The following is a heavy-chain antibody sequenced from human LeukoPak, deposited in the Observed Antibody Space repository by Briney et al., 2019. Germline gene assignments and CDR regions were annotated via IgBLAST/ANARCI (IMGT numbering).Heavy chain of an antibody. CDR2: IYHSGST. J-gene: IGHJ4*02. V-gene: IGHV4-38-2*01. CDR3: ARLSYCSSTSCYLDGY. CDR1: GYSISSGYY. D-gene: IGHD2-2*01. Sequence: PSETLSLTCAVSGYSISSGYYWGWTRQPPGKGLEWIGSIYHSGSTYYNPSLKSRVTISVDTSKNQFSLKLSSVTAADTAVYYYARLSYCSSTSCYLDGYWGQGTLVTVSS.